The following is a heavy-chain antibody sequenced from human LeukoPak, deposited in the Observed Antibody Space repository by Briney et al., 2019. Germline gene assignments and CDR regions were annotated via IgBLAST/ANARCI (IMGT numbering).Heavy chain of an antibody. CDR3: ARVCCYDILTGYYNY. J-gene: IGHJ4*02. Sequence: GGSLRLSCAASGFTFSSYAMHWVRQAPGKGLEWVAVISYDGSNKYYADSVKGRFTISRDNSKNTLYLQMNSLRAEDTAVYYCARVCCYDILTGYYNYWGQGTLVTVSS. CDR2: ISYDGSNK. V-gene: IGHV3-30-3*01. CDR1: GFTFSSYA. D-gene: IGHD3-9*01.